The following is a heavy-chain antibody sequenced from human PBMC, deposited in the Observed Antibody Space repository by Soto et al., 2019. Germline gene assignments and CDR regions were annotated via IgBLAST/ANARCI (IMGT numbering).Heavy chain of an antibody. CDR3: ARECRRKGYCSSTSLDY. Sequence: GASVKVSCKASGYTFTSYGISWVRQAPGQGLEWMGWISAYNGNTNYAQKLQGRVTMTTDTSTSTAYMELRSLRSDDTAVYYCARECRRKGYCSSTSLDYWGQGTLVTVSS. D-gene: IGHD2-2*01. J-gene: IGHJ4*02. V-gene: IGHV1-18*04. CDR1: GYTFTSYG. CDR2: ISAYNGNT.